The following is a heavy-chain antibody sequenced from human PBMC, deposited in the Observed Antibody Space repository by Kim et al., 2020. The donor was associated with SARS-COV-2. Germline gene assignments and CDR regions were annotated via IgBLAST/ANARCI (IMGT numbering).Heavy chain of an antibody. CDR3: AALDTVQVPGGI. V-gene: IGHV3-7*01. D-gene: IGHD3-10*01. Sequence: YVDSVKGRFTMSRDNAKNSLYLQMSSRRTEDTASYYCAALDTVQVPGGIWGQGTLVTVSS. J-gene: IGHJ4*02.